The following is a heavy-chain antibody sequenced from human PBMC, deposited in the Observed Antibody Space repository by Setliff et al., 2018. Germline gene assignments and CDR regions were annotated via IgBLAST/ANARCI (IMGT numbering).Heavy chain of an antibody. CDR1: GFTFSSFW. CDR3: AKDRLPYYYDSSGYPAVGAFDI. CDR2: IKQDGSEK. Sequence: GGSLRLSCAASGFTFSSFWMSWVRQAPGKGLEWVANIKQDGSEKYYVDSVKGRFTISRDNAKNSLYLQMNSLRAEDTALYYCAKDRLPYYYDSSGYPAVGAFDIWGQGTMVTVSS. D-gene: IGHD3-22*01. V-gene: IGHV3-7*03. J-gene: IGHJ3*02.